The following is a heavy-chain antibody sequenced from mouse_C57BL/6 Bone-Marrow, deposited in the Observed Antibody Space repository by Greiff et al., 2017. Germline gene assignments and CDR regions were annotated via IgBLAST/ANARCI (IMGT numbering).Heavy chain of an antibody. CDR3: ARLGDWYFDV. CDR1: GFTFSSYG. D-gene: IGHD4-1*01. Sequence: EVQRVESGGDLVKPGGSLKLSCAASGFTFSSYGMSWVRQTPDKRLEWVATISSGGSYTYYPDSVKGRFTISRDNAKNTLYLQMSSLKSEDTAMYYCARLGDWYFDVWGTGTTVTVSS. J-gene: IGHJ1*03. V-gene: IGHV5-6*01. CDR2: ISSGGSYT.